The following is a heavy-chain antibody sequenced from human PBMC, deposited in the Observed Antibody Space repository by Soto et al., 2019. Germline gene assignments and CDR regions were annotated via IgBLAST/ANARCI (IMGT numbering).Heavy chain of an antibody. CDR2: ISGSGGST. CDR3: AKEADIVVVPAAPSEGYMDV. D-gene: IGHD2-2*01. Sequence: GGSLSLSCAASGFTFSSYAMSWVRQAPGKGLEWVSAISGSGGSTYYADSVKGRFTISRDNSKNTLFLQMNSLRAEDTAVYYCAKEADIVVVPAAPSEGYMDVWGKGTTVTVSS. CDR1: GFTFSSYA. V-gene: IGHV3-23*01. J-gene: IGHJ6*03.